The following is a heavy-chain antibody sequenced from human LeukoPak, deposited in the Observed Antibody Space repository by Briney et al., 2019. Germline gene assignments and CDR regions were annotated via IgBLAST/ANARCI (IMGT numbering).Heavy chain of an antibody. J-gene: IGHJ4*02. V-gene: IGHV4-39*07. CDR2: IYYSGST. CDR1: GGSISISSYY. D-gene: IGHD3-3*01. Sequence: SETLSLTCTVSGGSISISSYYWGWIRQPPGKGLEWIGSIYYSGSTYYNPSLKSRVTISVDTSKNQFSLKLSSVTAADTAVYYCARGVTWDYDFWSGYFDYWGQGTLVTVSS. CDR3: ARGVTWDYDFWSGYFDY.